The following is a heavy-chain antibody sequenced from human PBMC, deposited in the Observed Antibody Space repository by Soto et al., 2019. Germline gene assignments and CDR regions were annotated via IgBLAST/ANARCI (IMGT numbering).Heavy chain of an antibody. CDR1: GAGDTFSNYG. V-gene: IGHV1-69*06. CDR3: WRHDKTALPPLDS. J-gene: IGHJ4*02. D-gene: IGHD1-1*01. CDR2: TIPAFGTA. Sequence: QVHLVQSGAEVKSPGSAVKVSCKVSGAGDTFSNYGLNWMRQAPGQGLEWMGGTIPAFGTANYAQKFQGRVTIPANTSTTTAYRELSSLRSNDTAVYYCWRHDKTALPPLDSWGKGTLVSFPS.